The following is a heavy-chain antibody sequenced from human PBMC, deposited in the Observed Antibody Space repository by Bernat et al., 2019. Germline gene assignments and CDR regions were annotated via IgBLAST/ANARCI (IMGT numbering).Heavy chain of an antibody. J-gene: IGHJ4*02. CDR3: ARRLENYSRHTYTFDY. CDR1: GFSLTSTGVG. CDR2: IYWDDDK. Sequence: QIALNESDPTLVKPTQTLTLTCTFSGFSLTSTGVGVGWIRQPPGKALEWLALIYWDDDKRYSPSLKTRLTVAKDTSKSQVLLTMTNMAPADTATYSCARRLENYSRHTYTFDYWGQGTLVTVSS. D-gene: IGHD1-26*01. V-gene: IGHV2-5*02.